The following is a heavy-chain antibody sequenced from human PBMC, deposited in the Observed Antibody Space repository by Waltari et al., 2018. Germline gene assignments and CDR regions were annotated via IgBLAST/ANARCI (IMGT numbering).Heavy chain of an antibody. D-gene: IGHD6-19*01. CDR2: IKQDGSEK. CDR1: GFTFSSYW. V-gene: IGHV3-7*01. J-gene: IGHJ4*02. Sequence: EVQLVESGGGLVQPGGSLRLSCAASGFTFSSYWMSWVRQAPGKGLEWVANIKQDGSEKYYLDSVKGRFTISRDNAKNSLYLQMNSLRAEDTAVYYCARLGSGWYGAFDYWGQGTLVTVSS. CDR3: ARLGSGWYGAFDY.